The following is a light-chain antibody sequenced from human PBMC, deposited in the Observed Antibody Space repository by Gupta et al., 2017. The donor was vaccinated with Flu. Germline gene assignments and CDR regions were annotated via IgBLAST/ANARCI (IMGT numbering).Light chain of an antibody. CDR3: SSVAGGVCV. Sequence: QSVNVYCNGTGRDRGGYIFGYGQQTTPGPALKLIIDDVSKRTSVVPDFCSGSKSGNTATLTISGFEAEDEDYYYCSSVAGGVCVFGNGTKVTVL. J-gene: IGLJ1*01. CDR1: GRDRGGYIF. V-gene: IGLV2-11*01. CDR2: DVS.